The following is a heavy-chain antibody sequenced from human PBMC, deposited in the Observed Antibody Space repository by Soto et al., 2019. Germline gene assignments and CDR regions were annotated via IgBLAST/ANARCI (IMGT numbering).Heavy chain of an antibody. CDR3: ARGVVDTNVVFKWFDP. V-gene: IGHV1-69*17. J-gene: IGHJ5*02. Sequence: QVQLVQSGAEVKRPGSSVKVSCEASGVTYSSHVISWVRQAPGQGLEWMGGIIPLFGIPNYAQKFQGRLTITADNSTSTAYMELSSLRSEDTAVYYCARGVVDTNVVFKWFDPWGQGTLVTVSS. CDR1: GVTYSSHV. CDR2: IIPLFGIP. D-gene: IGHD2-15*01.